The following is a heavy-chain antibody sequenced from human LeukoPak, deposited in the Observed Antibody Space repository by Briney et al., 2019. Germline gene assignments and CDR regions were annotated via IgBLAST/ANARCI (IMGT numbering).Heavy chain of an antibody. V-gene: IGHV1-2*02. CDR3: AKDFVPRGGSYFPGFDY. D-gene: IGHD1-26*01. CDR1: GYTFTGYY. J-gene: IGHJ4*02. Sequence: ASVKVSCKASGYTFTGYYIHWVRQAPGQGLEWMGWISPNSGDTNYAQKFQGRVTMTRDTSIGTAYVELSRLRFDDTAVYYCAKDFVPRGGSYFPGFDYWGQGTLVIVSS. CDR2: ISPNSGDT.